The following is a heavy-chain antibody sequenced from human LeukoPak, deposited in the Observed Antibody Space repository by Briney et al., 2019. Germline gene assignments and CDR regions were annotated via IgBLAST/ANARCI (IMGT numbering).Heavy chain of an antibody. D-gene: IGHD4-23*01. CDR2: IYYSGST. Sequence: SETLSLTCTVSGGSISSGDYYWGWLRQPPGKGLDWIGYIYYSGSTYYNPSLKGRVTISVDTSKNQFCLMLSSVTAADTAVYYCARGSSYSVAFGYWGQGTLVTVSS. CDR3: ARGSSYSVAFGY. CDR1: GGSISSGDYY. J-gene: IGHJ4*02. V-gene: IGHV4-30-4*01.